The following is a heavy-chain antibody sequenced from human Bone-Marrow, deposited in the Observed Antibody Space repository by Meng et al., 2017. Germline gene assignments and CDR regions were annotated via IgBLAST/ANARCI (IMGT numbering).Heavy chain of an antibody. CDR1: GGSFSGYY. CDR3: ARDSRGNTYGYFDY. J-gene: IGHJ4*02. V-gene: IGHV4-34*01. CDR2: INHSGST. Sequence: GSLRLSCAVYGGSFSGYYWSWIRQPPGKGLEWIGEINHSGSTNYNPSLESRVTISVDTSKNQFSLKLNSVTAADTAVYYCARDSRGNTYGYFDYWGQGTLVTVSS. D-gene: IGHD5-18*01.